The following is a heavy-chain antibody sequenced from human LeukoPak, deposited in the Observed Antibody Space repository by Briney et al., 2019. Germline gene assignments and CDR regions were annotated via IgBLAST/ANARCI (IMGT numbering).Heavy chain of an antibody. CDR1: GFTFSSYG. Sequence: GGSLRLSCAAPGFTFSSYGMHWVRQAPGKGLEWVAFIRYDVSNKYYADSVKGRFTISRDNSKNTLYLQMNSLRAEDTAVYYCAKERLPGLLRYWGQGTLVTVSS. V-gene: IGHV3-30*02. CDR3: AKERLPGLLRY. CDR2: IRYDVSNK. J-gene: IGHJ4*02. D-gene: IGHD2-15*01.